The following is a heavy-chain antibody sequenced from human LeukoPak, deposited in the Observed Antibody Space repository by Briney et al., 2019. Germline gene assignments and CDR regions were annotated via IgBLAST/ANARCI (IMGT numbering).Heavy chain of an antibody. V-gene: IGHV3-15*01. CDR3: TTSGYSYDYSLDY. CDR2: IKSKVDGGKT. CDR1: GSTFTDAW. Sequence: GGSLRLSCAASGSTFTDAWMSWVRQAPGKGLEWVGRIKSKVDGGKTDYAAPVKGRFTISRDDSENTLYLQMNNLKTEDTAVYSCTTSGYSYDYSLDYWGQGTLVTVSS. J-gene: IGHJ4*02. D-gene: IGHD5-18*01.